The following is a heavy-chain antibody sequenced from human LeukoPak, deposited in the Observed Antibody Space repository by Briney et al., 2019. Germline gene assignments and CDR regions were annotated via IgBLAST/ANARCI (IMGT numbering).Heavy chain of an antibody. J-gene: IGHJ6*03. D-gene: IGHD3-9*01. CDR1: GDSVSSNSAA. CDR3: AGRFERYFDWLPTPLYYYYYMDV. Sequence: SQTLSLTCAISGDSVSSNSAAWNWIRQSPSRGLEWLGRTYYRSKWYNDYAVSVKSRITINPDTSKNQFSLQLNSVTPEDTAVYYCAGRFERYFDWLPTPLYYYYYMDVWGKGTTVTISS. CDR2: TYYRSKWYN. V-gene: IGHV6-1*01.